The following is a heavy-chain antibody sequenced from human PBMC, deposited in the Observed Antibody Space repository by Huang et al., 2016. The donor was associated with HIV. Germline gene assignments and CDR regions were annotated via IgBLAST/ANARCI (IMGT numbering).Heavy chain of an antibody. D-gene: IGHD2-15*01. CDR3: ARAFPAGALDY. J-gene: IGHJ4*02. CDR1: GGSINKYY. Sequence: QVRLQESGPGLVRPSETLSLTCNVSGGSINKYYWSWIRQSPGKGLEWIGYIYYTGDTNYSPPLKSRVTILQASSKNQGSLKLSAVTAADTAVYYWARAFPAGALDYWGQGTLFTVSS. V-gene: IGHV4-59*01. CDR2: IYYTGDT.